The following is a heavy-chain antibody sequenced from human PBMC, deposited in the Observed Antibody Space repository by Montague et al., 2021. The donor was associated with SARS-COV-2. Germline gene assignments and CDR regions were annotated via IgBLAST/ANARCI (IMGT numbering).Heavy chain of an antibody. J-gene: IGHJ2*01. CDR2: IYHSGST. CDR3: AREFRTYGYGGQYWYFDL. CDR1: GGAISSSHW. V-gene: IGHV4-4*02. Sequence: SETLSLTCAVSGGAISSSHWWSWVRQPPGKGLEWFGEIYHSGSTNYNPSFKSRVTISIDKSKNQFSLKLSSVAAADTAVYYCAREFRTYGYGGQYWYFDLWGRGTLVTVSS. D-gene: IGHD3-10*01.